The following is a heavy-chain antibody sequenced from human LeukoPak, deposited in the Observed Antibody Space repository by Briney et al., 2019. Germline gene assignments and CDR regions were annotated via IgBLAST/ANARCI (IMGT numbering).Heavy chain of an antibody. V-gene: IGHV1-18*01. Sequence: ASVKVSCKASGYTFTSYGISWVRQAPGQGLEWMGWISAYNGNTNYAQKLQGRVTMTTDTSTSTAYMELRSLRSEDTAVYYCARAYYDSGSYNQNWFDPWGQGTLVTVSS. CDR1: GYTFTSYG. CDR2: ISAYNGNT. D-gene: IGHD3-10*01. CDR3: ARAYYDSGSYNQNWFDP. J-gene: IGHJ5*02.